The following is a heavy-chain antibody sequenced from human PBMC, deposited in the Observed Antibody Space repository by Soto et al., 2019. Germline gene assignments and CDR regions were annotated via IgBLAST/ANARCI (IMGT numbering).Heavy chain of an antibody. CDR2: ISSSSSYI. CDR1: GFTFSSYS. V-gene: IGHV3-21*01. J-gene: IGHJ3*02. CDR3: ARDRGGRDYAFDI. Sequence: GGSLRLSCAASGFTFSSYSMNWVRQAPGKGLEWVSSISSSSSYIYYADSVKGRFTISRDNAKNSLYLQMNSLRAEDTAVYYCARDRGGRDYAFDIWGQGTMVTVSS. D-gene: IGHD2-15*01.